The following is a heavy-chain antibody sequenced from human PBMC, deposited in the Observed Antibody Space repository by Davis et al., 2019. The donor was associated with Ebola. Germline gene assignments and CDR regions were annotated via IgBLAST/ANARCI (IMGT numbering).Heavy chain of an antibody. CDR2: IYSGGST. Sequence: GESLKISCAASGFTVSSNYMSWVRQAPGKGLEWVSVIYSGGSTYYADSVKGRFTISRDNSKNTLYLQMNSLRAEDTAVYYCARVFLGIAVYFDYWGQGTLVTVSS. D-gene: IGHD6-19*01. V-gene: IGHV3-53*01. CDR1: GFTVSSNY. CDR3: ARVFLGIAVYFDY. J-gene: IGHJ4*02.